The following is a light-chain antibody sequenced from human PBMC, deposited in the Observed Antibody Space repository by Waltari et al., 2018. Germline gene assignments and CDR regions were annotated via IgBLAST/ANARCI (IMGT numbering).Light chain of an antibody. CDR2: WAS. J-gene: IGKJ2*02. CDR1: QSVLYSPNNKHY. Sequence: DIVMTQSPDSLAVSLGERATINCKSTQSVLYSPNNKHYLAWFQQKPGKPPKLLIYWASTRESGVPDRFSGSGSVTDFTLTISSLQAEDVAIYYCQQYATTPRTFGQGTKLEIK. CDR3: QQYATTPRT. V-gene: IGKV4-1*01.